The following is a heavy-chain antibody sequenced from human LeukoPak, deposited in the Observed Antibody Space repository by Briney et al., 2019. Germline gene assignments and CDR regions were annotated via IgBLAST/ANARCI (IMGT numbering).Heavy chain of an antibody. Sequence: ASVKVSCKASGYTFTNYGISWVRQAPGQGLEWMGWISAYNGNTHYAQKLQGRVTMTTDTSTSTAYMELRSLRSDDTAVYYCARSGGYYDYVWGSYNWFDPWGQGTLVTVSS. D-gene: IGHD3-16*01. CDR2: ISAYNGNT. V-gene: IGHV1-18*01. CDR3: ARSGGYYDYVWGSYNWFDP. J-gene: IGHJ5*02. CDR1: GYTFTNYG.